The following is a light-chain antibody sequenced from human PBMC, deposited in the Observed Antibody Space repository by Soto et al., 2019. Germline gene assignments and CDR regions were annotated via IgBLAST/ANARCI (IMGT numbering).Light chain of an antibody. CDR1: SSDVGGYNY. Sequence: QSALTQPPSASGSPGQSVTISCTGTSSDVGGYNYVSWYQQHPGKAPKLMISAVNKRPSGVPDRFSGSKSGNTASLTVSGLEAEDEADYYCSSYAGSNNMVFGGGTKLTVL. V-gene: IGLV2-8*01. J-gene: IGLJ3*02. CDR3: SSYAGSNNMV. CDR2: AVN.